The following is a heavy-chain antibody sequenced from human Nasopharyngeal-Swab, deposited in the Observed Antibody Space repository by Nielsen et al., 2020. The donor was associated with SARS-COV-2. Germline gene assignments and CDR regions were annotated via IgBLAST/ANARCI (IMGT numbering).Heavy chain of an antibody. CDR3: ARDTVLLWFGVGPAGAFDI. V-gene: IGHV3-23*01. J-gene: IGHJ3*02. CDR1: GFTFSSSA. Sequence: GESLKISCAASGFTFSSSAISWVRQVPGMGLEWVSVIGAAGNKIYADSVKGRFTISRDNSKNTLYLQMNSLRAEDTAVYYCARDTVLLWFGVGPAGAFDIWGQGTMVTVSS. D-gene: IGHD3-10*01. CDR2: IGAAGNK.